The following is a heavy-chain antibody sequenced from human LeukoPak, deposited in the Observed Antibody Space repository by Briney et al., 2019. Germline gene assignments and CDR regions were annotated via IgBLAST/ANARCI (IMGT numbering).Heavy chain of an antibody. V-gene: IGHV5-51*01. CDR1: GYRFTNYW. Sequence: KLGESLKISCTGSGYRFTNYWIGWVRQMPGKGLEWMGIIYPGDSDTRYSPSFQGQVTISADKFISTAYLQWSSLKASDTAMYYCARLWKISGSGEFDYWGQGTLVTVSS. J-gene: IGHJ4*02. D-gene: IGHD2-15*01. CDR2: IYPGDSDT. CDR3: ARLWKISGSGEFDY.